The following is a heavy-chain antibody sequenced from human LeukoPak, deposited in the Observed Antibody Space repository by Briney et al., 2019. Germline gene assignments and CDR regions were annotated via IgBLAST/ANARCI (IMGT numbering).Heavy chain of an antibody. CDR1: GGSISSSSYY. V-gene: IGHV4-39*01. CDR2: IYYSGST. CDR3: ARHVPKLYCSGGSCASGFDY. Sequence: SETLSLTCTVSGGSISSSSYYWGWIRQPPGKGLEWIGSIYYSGSTYYNPSLKSRVTISVDTSKNQFSLKLSSVTAADTAVYYCARHVPKLYCSGGSCASGFDYWGQGTLVTVSS. D-gene: IGHD2-15*01. J-gene: IGHJ4*02.